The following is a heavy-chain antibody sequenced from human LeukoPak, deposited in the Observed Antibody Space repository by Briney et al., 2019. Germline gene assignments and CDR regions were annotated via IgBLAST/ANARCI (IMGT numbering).Heavy chain of an antibody. V-gene: IGHV1-69*05. CDR2: IIPIFGTA. D-gene: IGHD3-3*01. Sequence: ASVTVSCKSSGGTFSSYAISWVRQAPGQGLEWMGGIIPIFGTANYAQKFQGRVTITTDESTSTAYMELSSLRSEDTAVYYCARGPYDFWSGYYRDGYNLDYYYYMDVWGKGTTVTVSS. J-gene: IGHJ6*03. CDR3: ARGPYDFWSGYYRDGYNLDYYYYMDV. CDR1: GGTFSSYA.